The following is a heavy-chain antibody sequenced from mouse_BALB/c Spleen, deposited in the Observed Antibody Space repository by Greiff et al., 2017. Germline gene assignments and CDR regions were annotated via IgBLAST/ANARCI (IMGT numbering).Heavy chain of an antibody. Sequence: QVQLQQSGAELVRPGASVTLSCKASGYTFTDYGMHWVKQTPVHGLEWIGAIDPETGGTAYNQKFKGKATLTADKSSSTAYMELRSLTSEDSAVYYCTRGVNYWGQGTTLTVSS. J-gene: IGHJ2*01. D-gene: IGHD2-1*01. CDR3: TRGVNY. V-gene: IGHV1-15*01. CDR1: GYTFTDYG. CDR2: IDPETGGT.